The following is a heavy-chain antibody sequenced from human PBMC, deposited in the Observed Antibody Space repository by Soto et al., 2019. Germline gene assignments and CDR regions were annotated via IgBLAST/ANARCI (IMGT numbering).Heavy chain of an antibody. CDR1: GFTFSSYG. J-gene: IGHJ4*02. Sequence: GGSLRLSCAASGFTFSSYGMHWVRQAPGKGLEWVAVISYDGSNKYYADSVKGRFTISRDNSKNTLYLQMNSLRAEDTAVYYCAKGIGHGWNSRLYFDYWGQGTLVTVSS. CDR2: ISYDGSNK. CDR3: AKGIGHGWNSRLYFDY. D-gene: IGHD1-7*01. V-gene: IGHV3-30*18.